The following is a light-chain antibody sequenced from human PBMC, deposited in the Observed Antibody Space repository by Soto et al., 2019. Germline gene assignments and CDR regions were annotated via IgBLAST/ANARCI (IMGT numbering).Light chain of an antibody. CDR3: SSYAGSSNLV. J-gene: IGLJ2*01. V-gene: IGLV2-8*01. CDR2: EVN. CDR1: SSDVGGYNY. Sequence: QSALTQPPSASGSPGQSVTISCTGTSSDVGGYNYVSWYQQHPGKAPKVMIYEVNKRPSGVPDRFSGSKSGNTASLTVSGLQADDEADYYCSSYAGSSNLVFGGGTKLTVL.